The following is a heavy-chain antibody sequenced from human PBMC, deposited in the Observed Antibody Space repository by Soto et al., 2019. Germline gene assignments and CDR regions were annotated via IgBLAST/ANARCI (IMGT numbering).Heavy chain of an antibody. CDR1: GGSISSRDYY. CDR2: IYYSGST. D-gene: IGHD3-16*01. V-gene: IGHV4-31*03. CDR3: ARVQTISFDFDI. Sequence: SETLSLTCTVPGGSISSRDYYWSWIRQHPGKGLEWICYIYYSGSTYYNPSLRSRVTISVDTSKNQFSLKLISVTAADTAVYYCARVQTISFDFDIWGQGTMVT. J-gene: IGHJ3*02.